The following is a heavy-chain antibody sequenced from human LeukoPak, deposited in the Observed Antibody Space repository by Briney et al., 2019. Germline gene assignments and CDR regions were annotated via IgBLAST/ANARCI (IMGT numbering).Heavy chain of an antibody. J-gene: IGHJ5*02. D-gene: IGHD5-18*01. Sequence: SETLSLTRTVSGGSISSYYWSWIRQPPGKGLEWIGYIYYSGTTNYNPSLRSRVTISVDTSKNQFSLKLSSVTAADTAVYYCARGGIQLWSNNWVDPWGQGTLVTVSS. CDR1: GGSISSYY. CDR2: IYYSGTT. V-gene: IGHV4-59*01. CDR3: ARGGIQLWSNNWVDP.